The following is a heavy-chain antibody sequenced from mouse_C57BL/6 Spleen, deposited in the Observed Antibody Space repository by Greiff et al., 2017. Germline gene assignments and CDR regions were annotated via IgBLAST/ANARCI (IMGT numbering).Heavy chain of an antibody. J-gene: IGHJ1*03. CDR1: GFTFSSYG. D-gene: IGHD2-2*01. Sequence: EVHLVESGGDLVKPGGSLKLSCAASGFTFSSYGMSWVRQTPDKRLEWVATISSGGSYTYYPDSVKGRFTISRDTAKNTVYLQMSSLKSEDTAMYYCARQGDGYDVDWYFDVWGTGTTVTVSS. CDR3: ARQGDGYDVDWYFDV. V-gene: IGHV5-6*01. CDR2: ISSGGSYT.